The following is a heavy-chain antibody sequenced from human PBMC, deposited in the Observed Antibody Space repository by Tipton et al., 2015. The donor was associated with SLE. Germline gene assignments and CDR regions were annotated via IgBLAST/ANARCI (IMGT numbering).Heavy chain of an antibody. CDR2: ISNSGST. CDR1: GTSISRFY. CDR3: ARGGDRHHGDYAEHSLDY. D-gene: IGHD4-17*01. J-gene: IGHJ4*02. Sequence: TLSLTCTVSGTSISRFYWNWIRQSPGKGLEWIGYISNSGSTNYNPSLKSRVTISVDTSKNQFSLNLYSVTAADTAVYYCARGGDRHHGDYAEHSLDYWGQGTLVTVSS. V-gene: IGHV4-59*01.